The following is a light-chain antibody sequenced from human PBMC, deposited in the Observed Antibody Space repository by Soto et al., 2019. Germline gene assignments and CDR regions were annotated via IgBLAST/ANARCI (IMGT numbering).Light chain of an antibody. J-gene: IGLJ1*01. CDR3: SSYTSSAPFYV. V-gene: IGLV2-14*03. CDR2: DVN. CDR1: STDVDGYDY. Sequence: QSALTQPASVSGSPGQSITISCTGASTDVDGYDYVSWYQQHPGQAPKLMIYDVNNRPSGVSYRFSGSKSGDTASLTISGLQAEDDADYYCSSYTSSAPFYVVGTGTKVTVL.